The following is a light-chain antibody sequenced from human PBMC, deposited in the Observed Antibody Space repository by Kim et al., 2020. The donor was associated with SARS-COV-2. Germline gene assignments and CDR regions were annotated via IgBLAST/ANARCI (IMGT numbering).Light chain of an antibody. Sequence: VSPAQTASITCSGDKLGDKYACCYQQKPGQAPVLVIYQDSKRPSGIPERFSGSNSGNTATLTISGTQAMDEADYYCQAWDSSTGVFGGGTQLTVL. J-gene: IGLJ3*02. CDR3: QAWDSSTGV. CDR2: QDS. CDR1: KLGDKY. V-gene: IGLV3-1*01.